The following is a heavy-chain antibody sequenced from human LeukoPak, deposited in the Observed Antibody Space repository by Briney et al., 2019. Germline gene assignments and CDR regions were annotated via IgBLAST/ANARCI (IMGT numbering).Heavy chain of an antibody. CDR3: ARIVAGGAFDI. CDR1: GFTVSSNY. CDR2: IYSGGST. D-gene: IGHD1-26*01. V-gene: IGHV3-66*01. J-gene: IGHJ3*02. Sequence: GGSLRLSCAASGFTVSSNYMTWVRQAPGQGLEWVSVIYSGGSTYYADSVKGRFTISRDNSKNTLYLQMNSLRAEDTAVYYCARIVAGGAFDIWGQGTMVTVSS.